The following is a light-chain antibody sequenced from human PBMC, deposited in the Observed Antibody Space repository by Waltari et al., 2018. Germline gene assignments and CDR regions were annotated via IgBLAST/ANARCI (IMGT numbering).Light chain of an antibody. J-gene: IGKJ5*01. CDR3: QHYGRSAIT. CDR1: ESITTNF. CDR2: GAS. Sequence: EIVLTQSPVTLSLSPGERSTLSCRASESITTNFKAWYQQKPGQAPRLLIHGASIRATGISDFFSGSGSGTDFTLTISRLEPEDFAVYYCQHYGRSAITFGQGTRLDIK. V-gene: IGKV3-20*01.